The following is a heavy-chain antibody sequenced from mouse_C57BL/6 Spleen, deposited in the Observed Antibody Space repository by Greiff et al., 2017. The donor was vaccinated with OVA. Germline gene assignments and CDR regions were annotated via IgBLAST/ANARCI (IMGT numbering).Heavy chain of an antibody. CDR2: INPGSGGT. V-gene: IGHV1-54*01. J-gene: IGHJ2*01. Sequence: VHLQQSGAELVRPGTSVKVSCKASGYAFTNYLIEWVKQRPGQGLEWIGVINPGSGGTNYNEKFKGKATLTADKSSSTAYMQLSSLTSEDSAVYFCARGGEDFDYWGQGTTLTVSS. CDR3: ARGGEDFDY. CDR1: GYAFTNYL.